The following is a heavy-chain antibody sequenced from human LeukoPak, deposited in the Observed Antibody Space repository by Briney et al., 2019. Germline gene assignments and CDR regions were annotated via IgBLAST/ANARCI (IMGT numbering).Heavy chain of an antibody. Sequence: SETLSLTCAVYGGSFSGYYWSWIRQPPGKGLEWIGEINHSGSTNYNPSLKRRITISVDTSKQQIPLKLSSVTAADTAVYYCALGGGGYPMFSWGQGALVAVSS. V-gene: IGHV4-34*01. CDR2: INHSGST. J-gene: IGHJ5*02. D-gene: IGHD1-26*01. CDR3: ALGGGGYPMFS. CDR1: GGSFSGYY.